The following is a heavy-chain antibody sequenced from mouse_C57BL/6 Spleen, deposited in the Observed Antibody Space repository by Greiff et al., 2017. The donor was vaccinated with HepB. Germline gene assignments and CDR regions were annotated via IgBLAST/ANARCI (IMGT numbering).Heavy chain of an antibody. CDR1: GFTFSDYG. Sequence: EVLLVESGAGLVKPGASLKLSCAASGFTFSDYGMHWVRQAPEQGLEWVAYISRGSSTIYYADTVKGRSTISRDNAKNTPFLQMTRLRSEDTAMYYGARPRGRLGAWFAYWGQGTLVTVSA. J-gene: IGHJ3*01. V-gene: IGHV5-17*01. CDR2: ISRGSSTI. D-gene: IGHD4-1*01. CDR3: ARPRGRLGAWFAY.